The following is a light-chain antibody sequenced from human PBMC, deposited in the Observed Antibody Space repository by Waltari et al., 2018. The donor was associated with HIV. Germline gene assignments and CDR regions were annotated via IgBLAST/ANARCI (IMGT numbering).Light chain of an antibody. CDR2: GAS. Sequence: EIVLTQSPAILSGSPGERVTLSCRASQNIRGDLAWYQQKPGQAPRLLIYGASTRATGVPATFSGSGSGTDFTLTISSLQVDDSVVYYCQQHYNWPGTFGQGTKVEV. CDR1: QNIRGD. CDR3: QQHYNWPGT. V-gene: IGKV3-15*01. J-gene: IGKJ1*01.